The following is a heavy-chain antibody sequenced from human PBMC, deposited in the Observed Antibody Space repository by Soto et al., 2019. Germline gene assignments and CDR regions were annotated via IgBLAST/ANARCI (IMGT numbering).Heavy chain of an antibody. CDR3: ARDGHFDFWRDAGCDP. J-gene: IGHJ5*02. D-gene: IGHD3-3*01. V-gene: IGHV1-69*13. Sequence: SVKFSCTSSGVTFSIYTVNWVRQAPGQGLEWMGGLIPMFATAGYAQKFQGRLTITADESTNTAFMELSSLRFEDTAIYYCARDGHFDFWRDAGCDPWCQGILVTGSS. CDR1: GVTFSIYT. CDR2: LIPMFATA.